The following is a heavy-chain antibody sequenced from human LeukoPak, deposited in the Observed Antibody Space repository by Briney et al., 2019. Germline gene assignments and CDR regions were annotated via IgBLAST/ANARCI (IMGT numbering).Heavy chain of an antibody. CDR1: GYTLTELS. CDR3: ATSPLLHYYDSSGQFDY. V-gene: IGHV1-24*01. J-gene: IGHJ4*02. D-gene: IGHD3-22*01. CDR2: FDPEDGET. Sequence: ASVTVSCKVSGYTLTELSMHWVRQAPGKGLEWMGGFDPEDGETIYAQKFQGRVTMTEDTSTDTAYMELSSLRSEDTAVYYCATSPLLHYYDSSGQFDYWGQGTLVTVSS.